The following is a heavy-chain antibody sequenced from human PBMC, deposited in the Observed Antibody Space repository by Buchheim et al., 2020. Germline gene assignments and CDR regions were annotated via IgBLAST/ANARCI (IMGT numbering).Heavy chain of an antibody. CDR1: GFTFSSYA. J-gene: IGHJ4*02. CDR2: ISGSGDST. CDR3: AARDQPNGYYRSLDY. Sequence: EVQLVESGGGLVQPGGSLRLSCAASGFTFSSYAMSWVRQAPGKGLEWISAISGSGDSTYYADSVKGRFTISRDTSRNTVYLQVNSLRAEDTAVYYCAARDQPNGYYRSLDYWGQGTL. D-gene: IGHD3-22*01. V-gene: IGHV3-23*04.